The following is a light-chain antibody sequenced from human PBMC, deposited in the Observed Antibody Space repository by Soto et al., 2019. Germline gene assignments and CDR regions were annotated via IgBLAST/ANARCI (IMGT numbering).Light chain of an antibody. CDR1: SSNIGSNT. Sequence: QSVLTQAPSVSGTPGQRVTISCSGSSSNIGSNTVSWYQQVPGTAPKVLIYSNVQRPSGVPDRFSGSKFGTSASLAIGGLQSEDEADYYCAAWDGSLNGWVFGGGTKVTVL. J-gene: IGLJ3*02. CDR2: SNV. V-gene: IGLV1-44*01. CDR3: AAWDGSLNGWV.